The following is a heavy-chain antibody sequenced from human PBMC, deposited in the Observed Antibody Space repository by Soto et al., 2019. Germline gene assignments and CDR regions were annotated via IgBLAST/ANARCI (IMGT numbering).Heavy chain of an antibody. J-gene: IGHJ4*02. CDR3: ARGAPYCSGGSCRGADY. CDR2: ISSSSSTI. D-gene: IGHD2-15*01. V-gene: IGHV3-48*02. Sequence: GSLRLSCAASGFTARTYSMNWVRQAPGKGLEWVSYISSSSSTIYYADSVKGRFTISRDNAKNSLYLQMNSLRDEDTAVYYCARGAPYCSGGSCRGADYWGQGTPVTVSS. CDR1: GFTARTYS.